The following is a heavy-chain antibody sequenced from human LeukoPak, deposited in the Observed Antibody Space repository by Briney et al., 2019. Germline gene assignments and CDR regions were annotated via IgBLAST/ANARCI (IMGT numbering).Heavy chain of an antibody. Sequence: GGSLRLSCAASGFTFSSYSMNWVRQAPGKGLQWVSYITTSSSTIYYADSVKGRFTISRDNAKNSLYLQMNSLRAEDTAVYYCARELYSSSRRPGYYYYMDVWGKGTTVTVSS. CDR3: ARELYSSSRRPGYYYYMDV. D-gene: IGHD6-6*01. CDR2: ITTSSSTI. CDR1: GFTFSSYS. V-gene: IGHV3-48*04. J-gene: IGHJ6*03.